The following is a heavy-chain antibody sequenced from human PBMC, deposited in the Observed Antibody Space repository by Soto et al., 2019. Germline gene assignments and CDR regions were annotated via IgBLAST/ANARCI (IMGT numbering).Heavy chain of an antibody. V-gene: IGHV1-69*01. J-gene: IGHJ4*02. CDR3: ARDPYSYGYLYYFDY. Sequence: QVQLVQSGAEVKKPGSSVKVSCKASGGTFSSYAISWVRQAPGQGLEWMGGIIPIFGTANYAQKFQGRVTITAHESTSTAYMELSSLRSEDTAVYYCARDPYSYGYLYYFDYWGQGTLVTVSS. D-gene: IGHD5-18*01. CDR1: GGTFSSYA. CDR2: IIPIFGTA.